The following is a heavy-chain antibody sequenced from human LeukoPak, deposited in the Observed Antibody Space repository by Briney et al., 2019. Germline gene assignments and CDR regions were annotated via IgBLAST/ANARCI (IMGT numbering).Heavy chain of an antibody. Sequence: GGSLRLSCATSGFTFSTYWMSWVRQAPGKGPEWVANIKQDGSEKYYADSVTGRFTISRDNAKDLLYLQMNSLRVEDTAVYYCANGDGFDYWGQGTLVTVSS. CDR2: IKQDGSEK. J-gene: IGHJ4*02. CDR3: ANGDGFDY. CDR1: GFTFSTYW. V-gene: IGHV3-7*01. D-gene: IGHD5-24*01.